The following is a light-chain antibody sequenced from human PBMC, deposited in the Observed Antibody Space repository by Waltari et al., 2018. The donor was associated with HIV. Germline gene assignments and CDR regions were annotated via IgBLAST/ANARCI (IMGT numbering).Light chain of an antibody. J-gene: IGKJ4*01. CDR2: TAS. Sequence: SASVGDRVTITCRASQTISSYLNWYQQKPGKAPNLLIYTASSLQSGVPSRFRGSGSGTDFTLTISSLQPEDFATYYCQQSYSTPPTFGGGTKVEIK. CDR3: QQSYSTPPT. CDR1: QTISSY. V-gene: IGKV1-39*01.